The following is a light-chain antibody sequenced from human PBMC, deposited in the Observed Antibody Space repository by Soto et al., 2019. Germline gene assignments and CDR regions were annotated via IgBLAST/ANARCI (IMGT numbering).Light chain of an antibody. J-gene: IGLJ2*01. CDR3: EAWDGSLNAVL. CDR2: SNN. V-gene: IGLV1-44*01. CDR1: RSNIGTNT. Sequence: QSVLTQPPSASGTPGQRVTISCSGSRSNIGTNTVNWYQHLPGSAPKLLIYSNNQRPSGVPDRFSGSQSGTSASLAISGLQPDDEADYYCEAWDGSLNAVLFGGGTKLTVL.